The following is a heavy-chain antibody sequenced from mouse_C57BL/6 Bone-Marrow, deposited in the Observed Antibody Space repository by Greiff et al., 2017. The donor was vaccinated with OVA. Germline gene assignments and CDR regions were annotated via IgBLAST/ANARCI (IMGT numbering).Heavy chain of an antibody. CDR2: INYDGSST. CDR1: GFTFSDYY. CDR3: ARDNWDWYFDV. Sequence: DVKLVESEGGLVQPGSSMKLSCTASGFTFSDYYMAWVRQVPEKGLEWVANINYDGSSTYYLDSLKSRFIISRDNAKNILYLQVSSLKSEDTATYYCARDNWDWYFDVWGTGTTVTVSS. J-gene: IGHJ1*03. V-gene: IGHV5-16*01. D-gene: IGHD4-1*01.